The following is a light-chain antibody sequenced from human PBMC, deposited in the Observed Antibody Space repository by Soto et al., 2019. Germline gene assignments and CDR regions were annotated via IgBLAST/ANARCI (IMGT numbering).Light chain of an antibody. Sequence: DIQMTQSPSTLSASVGDRVTITCRASQSIDRWWAWYQQKPGKAPKLLIYRASSLESGVPSRFSGSGSGTEFTFTISSLQPDDFATYYCQQYKTYTYTFAQGTKLEIK. V-gene: IGKV1-5*03. CDR2: RAS. J-gene: IGKJ2*01. CDR3: QQYKTYTYT. CDR1: QSIDRW.